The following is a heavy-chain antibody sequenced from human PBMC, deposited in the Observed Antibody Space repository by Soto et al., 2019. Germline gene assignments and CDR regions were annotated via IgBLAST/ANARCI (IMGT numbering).Heavy chain of an antibody. CDR3: ARERRGIVRGVITFDY. Sequence: SETLSLTCAVYGGSFSGYYWSWIRQPPGKGLEWIGGINHSGSTNYNPSLKNRVTISVDTSKNQFSLKLSSVTAADTAVYYCARERRGIVRGVITFDYWGQGTLVTVSS. CDR2: INHSGST. V-gene: IGHV4-34*01. J-gene: IGHJ4*02. D-gene: IGHD3-10*01. CDR1: GGSFSGYY.